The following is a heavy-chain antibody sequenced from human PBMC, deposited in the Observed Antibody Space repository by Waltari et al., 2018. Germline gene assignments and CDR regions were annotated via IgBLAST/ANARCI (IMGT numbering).Heavy chain of an antibody. V-gene: IGHV4-4*07. D-gene: IGHD3-22*01. CDR2: IYTRGSN. CDR3: ARDGGGGGSGYPFDY. Sequence: QVQLQESGPGLVKPSETLSLTCTVSGGSISSYYWSWIRQPAGKGLEWIGRIYTRGSNNHHPPLKSRVPKAGKTSKKQFLLKPSSVDAGDTAGYYCARDGGGGGSGYPFDYWGQGTLVTVSS. CDR1: GGSISSYY. J-gene: IGHJ4*02.